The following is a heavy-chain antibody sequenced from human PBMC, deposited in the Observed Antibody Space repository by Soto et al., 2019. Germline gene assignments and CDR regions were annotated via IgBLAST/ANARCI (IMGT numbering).Heavy chain of an antibody. Sequence: QVQLVQSGAEVKKPGASVKVSCKASGYTFTSYAMHWVRQAPGQRLEWMGWINAGNGNTKYSQKFQGRVTITRDTSASTAYMELSSLRSEDTAVYYCAALYGDYVRYFDYWGQGTLVTVSS. CDR1: GYTFTSYA. CDR3: AALYGDYVRYFDY. CDR2: INAGNGNT. V-gene: IGHV1-3*01. D-gene: IGHD4-17*01. J-gene: IGHJ4*02.